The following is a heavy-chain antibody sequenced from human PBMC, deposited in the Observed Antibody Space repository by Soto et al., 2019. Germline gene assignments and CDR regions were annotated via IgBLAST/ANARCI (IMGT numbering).Heavy chain of an antibody. V-gene: IGHV4-39*01. CDR3: ARRAAMVRSFDY. CDR2: IYYSGST. D-gene: IGHD5-18*01. Sequence: SETLSLTCTVSGGSISSSSYYWGWIRQPPGKGLEWIGSIYYSGSTYYNPPLKSRVTISVDTSKNQFSLKLSSVTAADTAVYYCARRAAMVRSFDYWGQGTLVTVSS. CDR1: GGSISSSSYY. J-gene: IGHJ4*02.